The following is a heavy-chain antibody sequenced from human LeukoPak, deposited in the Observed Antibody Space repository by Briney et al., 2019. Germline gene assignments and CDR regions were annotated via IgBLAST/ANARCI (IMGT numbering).Heavy chain of an antibody. CDR2: IVGSGGSA. CDR1: GFTFSSYV. CDR3: ATGDFGSGSSSFNY. J-gene: IGHJ4*02. Sequence: GGSLRLSCGASGFTFSSYVMSWVRQAPGKGLEWVSGIVGSGGSAYYADSVKGRFTISRDNSKNTLYLQMNSLRAEDTAVYHCATGDFGSGSSSFNYWGQGTLVTVSS. V-gene: IGHV3-23*01. D-gene: IGHD6-19*01.